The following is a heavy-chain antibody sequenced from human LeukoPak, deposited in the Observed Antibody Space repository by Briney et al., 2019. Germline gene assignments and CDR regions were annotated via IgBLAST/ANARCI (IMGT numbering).Heavy chain of an antibody. CDR2: ISGTGGST. Sequence: GGSLRLSCVASGFTFSSCAISWFRQAPGKGLVCVSTISGTGGSTYYADSVKGRFTISRDNSKNTLYLQMSSLRAEDTAIYYCARDREWLRPQDYWGQGTLVSVSS. V-gene: IGHV3-23*01. CDR1: GFTFSSCA. J-gene: IGHJ4*02. D-gene: IGHD5-12*01. CDR3: ARDREWLRPQDY.